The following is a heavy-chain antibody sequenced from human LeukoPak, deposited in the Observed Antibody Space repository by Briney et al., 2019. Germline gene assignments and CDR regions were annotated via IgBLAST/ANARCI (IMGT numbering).Heavy chain of an antibody. CDR2: INPNSGGT. V-gene: IGHV1-2*02. CDR1: GYTFTGYY. D-gene: IGHD4-17*01. Sequence: ASVKVSCKASGYTFTGYYMHWVRQAPGQGLEWMGWINPNSGGTNYAQKFQGRVTMTRDTSISTAYMELSRLRSDDTAVYYCARDYCGDYAPNYYMDVWGKGTTVTVSS. CDR3: ARDYCGDYAPNYYMDV. J-gene: IGHJ6*03.